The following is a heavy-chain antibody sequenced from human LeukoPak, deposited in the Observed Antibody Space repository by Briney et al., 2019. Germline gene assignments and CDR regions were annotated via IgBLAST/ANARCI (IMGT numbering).Heavy chain of an antibody. J-gene: IGHJ3*02. CDR3: ARDRGYGSGNYDAFDI. CDR1: GYTFTSYY. Sequence: ASVKVSCKASGYTFTSYYMHWVRQAPGQGLEWMGIINPSGGTTSYAQKFQGRVTMTRDTSTSTVYMELSSLRSEDTAVYYCARDRGYGSGNYDAFDIWGQETMVTVSS. CDR2: INPSGGTT. D-gene: IGHD3-10*01. V-gene: IGHV1-46*01.